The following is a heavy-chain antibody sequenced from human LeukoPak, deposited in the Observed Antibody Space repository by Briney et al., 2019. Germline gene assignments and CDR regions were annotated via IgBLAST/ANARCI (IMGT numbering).Heavy chain of an antibody. CDR2: ISANGGNT. V-gene: IGHV3-23*01. CDR3: AKQNGDYENWFDP. CDR1: GFTFNTYA. J-gene: IGHJ5*02. D-gene: IGHD4-17*01. Sequence: PGGSLRLSCAASGFTFNTYAMSWVRQAPGKGLEWVSGISANGGNTYYADSVKGRFTISRDNSKNTLYLQMKSLRAEDTAVYYCAKQNGDYENWFDPWGQGTLVTVSS.